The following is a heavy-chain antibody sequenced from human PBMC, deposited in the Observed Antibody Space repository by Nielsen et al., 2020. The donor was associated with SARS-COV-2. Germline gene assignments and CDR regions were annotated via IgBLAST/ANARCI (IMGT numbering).Heavy chain of an antibody. J-gene: IGHJ4*02. V-gene: IGHV3-9*01. CDR2: ISWNSGKI. CDR3: ASSGWLDY. D-gene: IGHD6-19*01. Sequence: SLKISCAASGFSFDDYAMHWVRLVPGKGLEWVSGISWNSGKIVYADAVKGRFTISRDNAQSSLYLLMNNLRAEDTAVYYCASSGWLDYWGQGTRVTVSS. CDR1: GFSFDDYA.